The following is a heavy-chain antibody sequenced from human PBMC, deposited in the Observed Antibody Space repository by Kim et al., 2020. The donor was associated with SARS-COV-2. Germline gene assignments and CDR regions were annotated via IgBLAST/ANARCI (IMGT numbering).Heavy chain of an antibody. CDR1: GYNFSNYW. J-gene: IGHJ4*02. Sequence: GESLKISCKVSGYNFSNYWIVWVRQLPGKGLEWMGVIYPGDSDTRYSPSFQGQVTIAADKSISSLYLQWSSLRASDTAMYICARTAAPDGDYFFDYWGQGTLVTVSS. D-gene: IGHD4-17*01. CDR3: ARTAAPDGDYFFDY. CDR2: IYPGDSDT. V-gene: IGHV5-51*01.